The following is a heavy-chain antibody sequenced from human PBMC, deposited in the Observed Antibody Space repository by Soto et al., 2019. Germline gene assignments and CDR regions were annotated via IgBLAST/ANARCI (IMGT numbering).Heavy chain of an antibody. J-gene: IGHJ6*02. CDR2: ISYDGSNK. Sequence: GGSLRLSCAASGFTFSSYGMHWVRQAPGKGLEWVAVISYDGSNKYYADSVKGRFNISRDNSKNTLYLQMNSLRAEDTAVYYCSKDELRFLEWLLYNRGTELDVWGQGTTVTVSS. CDR1: GFTFSSYG. D-gene: IGHD3-3*01. CDR3: SKDELRFLEWLLYNRGTELDV. V-gene: IGHV3-30*18.